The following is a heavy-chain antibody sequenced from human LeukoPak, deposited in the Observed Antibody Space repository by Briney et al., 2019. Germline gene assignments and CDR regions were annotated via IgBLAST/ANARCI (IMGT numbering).Heavy chain of an antibody. V-gene: IGHV3-30*04. Sequence: GGSLRLSCAASGFIFSTYSMHWVRQAPGRGLEWVSVISYDGSIKYYADSVKGRFTISRDSSKNTLYLQMNSLRAEDTAVYYCVSTRDTATNNFDYWGRGTLVTVSS. J-gene: IGHJ4*02. CDR3: VSTRDTATNNFDY. D-gene: IGHD5-18*01. CDR1: GFIFSTYS. CDR2: ISYDGSIK.